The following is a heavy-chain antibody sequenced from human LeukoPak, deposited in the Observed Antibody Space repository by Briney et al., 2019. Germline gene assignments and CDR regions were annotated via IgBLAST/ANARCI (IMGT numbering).Heavy chain of an antibody. J-gene: IGHJ4*02. Sequence: SETLTLTCTVSGGSISSYYWRWIRQPAGKGLEWIGGIYSSGSTNYYPSLKSRLTIFVNANKKHILLLVIYVPGADTAVYYCARDREDDSSGFRPHFDYWGQGTLVTVSS. CDR3: ARDREDDSSGFRPHFDY. V-gene: IGHV4-4*07. D-gene: IGHD3-22*01. CDR1: GGSISSYY. CDR2: IYSSGST.